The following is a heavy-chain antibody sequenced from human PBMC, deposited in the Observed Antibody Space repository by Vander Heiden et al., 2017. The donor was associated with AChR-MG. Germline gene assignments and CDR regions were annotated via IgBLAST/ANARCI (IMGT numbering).Heavy chain of an antibody. CDR1: GYTFTGYY. Sequence: QVQLVQSGAEVKKPGASVKVSCKASGYTFTGYYMHWVRQAPGQGLEWMGWINPNSGGTNYAQKFQGRVTMTRDTSISTAYMELSRLRSDDTAVYYCARGRRRGAATEFRGASNDFDYWGQGTLVTVSS. D-gene: IGHD1-26*01. CDR3: ARGRRRGAATEFRGASNDFDY. CDR2: INPNSGGT. V-gene: IGHV1-2*02. J-gene: IGHJ4*02.